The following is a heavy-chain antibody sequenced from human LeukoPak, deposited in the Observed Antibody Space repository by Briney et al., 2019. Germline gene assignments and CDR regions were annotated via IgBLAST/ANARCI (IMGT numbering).Heavy chain of an antibody. CDR2: INHSGST. CDR3: ARGGYYDSSGYYPT. V-gene: IGHV4-34*01. D-gene: IGHD3-22*01. Sequence: SETLSLTCAVYGGSFSGYYWSWIRQPPGKGLEWIGEINHSGSTNYNPSLKGRVTISVDTSKNQFSLKLSSVTAADTAVYYCARGGYYDSSGYYPTWGQGTLVTVSS. J-gene: IGHJ4*02. CDR1: GGSFSGYY.